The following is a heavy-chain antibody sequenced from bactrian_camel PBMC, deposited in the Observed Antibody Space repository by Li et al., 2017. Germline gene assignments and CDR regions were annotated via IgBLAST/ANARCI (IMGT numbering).Heavy chain of an antibody. Sequence: QLVESGGGSVQAGGSLRLSCAASGHTYRVNCMGWSRQAPGKEREGVAAIGNNGLTTYADSVKGRFTLSKDNAKNEVYLQMNNLQPEDTGLYYCAAGRTLVGGWPVGPRGQGTQVTVS. CDR2: IGNNGLT. V-gene: IGHV3S53*01. J-gene: IGHJ6*01. D-gene: IGHD6*01. CDR3: AAGRTLVGGWPVGP. CDR1: GHTYRVNC.